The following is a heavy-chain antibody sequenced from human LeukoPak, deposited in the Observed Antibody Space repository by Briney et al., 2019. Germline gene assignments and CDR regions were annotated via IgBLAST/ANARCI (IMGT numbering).Heavy chain of an antibody. D-gene: IGHD5-12*01. CDR3: ARANRYDLYFDH. CDR1: GGSISSYY. Sequence: SETLSLTCTVSGGSISSYYWSWIRQPPGKGLEWIGYMYYSGSTNFNPSLKSRVTISVDTSKNQFSLKLSSVTAADTAVYYCARANRYDLYFDHWGQGTLVTVSS. V-gene: IGHV4-59*01. J-gene: IGHJ4*02. CDR2: MYYSGST.